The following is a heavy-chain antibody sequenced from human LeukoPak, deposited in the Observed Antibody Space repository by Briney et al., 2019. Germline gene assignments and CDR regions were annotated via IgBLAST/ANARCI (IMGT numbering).Heavy chain of an antibody. CDR2: ISSSSIYI. J-gene: IGHJ3*02. Sequence: GGSLRLSCAASGFTFSSYGMHWVRQAPGKGLEWVSSISSSSIYIYYADSVKGRFTISRDNSKNTLYLQMNSLRAEDTAVYYCAKGGSGSYILGGAFDIWGQGTMVTVSS. CDR3: AKGGSGSYILGGAFDI. D-gene: IGHD1-26*01. CDR1: GFTFSSYG. V-gene: IGHV3-21*04.